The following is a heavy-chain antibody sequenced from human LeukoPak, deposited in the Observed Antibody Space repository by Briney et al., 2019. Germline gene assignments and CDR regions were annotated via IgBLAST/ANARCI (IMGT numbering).Heavy chain of an antibody. CDR3: ARATYSSSWYGWFDP. D-gene: IGHD6-13*01. J-gene: IGHJ5*02. Sequence: SVKVSCKASGGTFSSYAISWVRQAPGQGLEWMGRIIPILGIANYAQKLQGRVTITADKSTSTAYMELSSLRSEDTAVYYCARATYSSSWYGWFDPWGQGTLVTVSS. CDR2: IIPILGIA. CDR1: GGTFSSYA. V-gene: IGHV1-69*04.